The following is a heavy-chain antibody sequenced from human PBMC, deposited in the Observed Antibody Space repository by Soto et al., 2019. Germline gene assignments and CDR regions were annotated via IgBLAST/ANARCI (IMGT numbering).Heavy chain of an antibody. CDR3: AKNKERELPRIIDY. J-gene: IGHJ4*02. CDR1: GFTFGNFA. D-gene: IGHD1-7*01. CDR2: MSSASSTT. V-gene: IGHV3-23*01. Sequence: EVQVIESGGGLVQPGGSLRLSCATSGFTFGNFAMSWVRQAPGRGLEWVSGMSSASSTTYYGDSVKGRFTISRDTSKITLYLQMNSLRAEDTAVYYCAKNKERELPRIIDYWGQGTLVTVSS.